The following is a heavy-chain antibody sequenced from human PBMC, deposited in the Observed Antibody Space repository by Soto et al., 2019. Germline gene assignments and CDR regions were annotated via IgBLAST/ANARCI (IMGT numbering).Heavy chain of an antibody. J-gene: IGHJ4*02. CDR1: GDSMSSSDYY. Sequence: QLQLHESGPGLVKPSETLSLTCAVSGDSMSSSDYYWGWIRQPPGKGLEWIGSIYYSGSTYYNPSLHSRVAISVDTSKKQFSLKLKSVTAADTAIYYCARRTVNIRTFYSGLKTHCFDYWGQGAPVTVSS. D-gene: IGHD6-19*01. CDR2: IYYSGST. CDR3: ARRTVNIRTFYSGLKTHCFDY. V-gene: IGHV4-39*01.